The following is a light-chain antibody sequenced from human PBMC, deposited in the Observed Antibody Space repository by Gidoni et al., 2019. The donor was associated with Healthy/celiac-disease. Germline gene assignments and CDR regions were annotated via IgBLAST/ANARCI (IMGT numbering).Light chain of an antibody. CDR3: QQYGSSPPIT. CDR1: QSVSSSY. CDR2: GAS. Sequence: EIVLTQSPGTLSLSPGERATLSCSASQSVSSSYLAWYQQKPGQAPRLLIYGASIRATGIPDRVSGSGSGTDFTLTISRLEPEDFAVYYCQQYGSSPPITFGQGTRLEIK. J-gene: IGKJ5*01. V-gene: IGKV3-20*01.